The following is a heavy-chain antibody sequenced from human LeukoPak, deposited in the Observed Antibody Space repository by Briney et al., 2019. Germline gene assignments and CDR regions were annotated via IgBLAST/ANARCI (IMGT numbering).Heavy chain of an antibody. Sequence: PSETLSLTCTVSGGSISSGDYYWSWIRQPPGKGLEWIGYIYYSGSTYYNPSLKSRVTISVDTSKNQFSLKLSSVTAADTAVYYCAREVGGDGDYLDYWGQGTLVTVSS. CDR2: IYYSGST. D-gene: IGHD3-16*01. V-gene: IGHV4-30-4*01. CDR3: AREVGGDGDYLDY. CDR1: GGSISSGDYY. J-gene: IGHJ4*02.